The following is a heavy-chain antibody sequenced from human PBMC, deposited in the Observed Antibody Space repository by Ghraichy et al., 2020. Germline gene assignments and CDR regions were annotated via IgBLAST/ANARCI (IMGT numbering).Heavy chain of an antibody. Sequence: SQTLSLTCAISGDSVSSNSAAWNWIRQSPSRGLEWLGRTYYRSKWYNDYAVSVKSRITINPDTSKNQFSLQLNSVTPEDTAVYYCARGTDYATSKVYYYYMDVWGKGTTVTVSS. J-gene: IGHJ6*03. V-gene: IGHV6-1*01. CDR1: GDSVSSNSAA. CDR2: TYYRSKWYN. CDR3: ARGTDYATSKVYYYYMDV. D-gene: IGHD4-17*01.